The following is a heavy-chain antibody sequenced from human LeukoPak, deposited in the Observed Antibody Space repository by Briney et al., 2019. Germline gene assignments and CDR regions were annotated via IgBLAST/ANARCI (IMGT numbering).Heavy chain of an antibody. Sequence: SETLSLTCTVSGGSISSGGYYWSWIRQPPGKGLEWIGYIYHSGSTYYNPSLKSRVTISVDRSKNQFSLKLSSVTAADTAVYYCAREYSSSSLGYWGQGTLVTVSS. CDR1: GGSISSGGYY. V-gene: IGHV4-30-2*01. CDR3: AREYSSSSLGY. J-gene: IGHJ4*02. CDR2: IYHSGST. D-gene: IGHD6-6*01.